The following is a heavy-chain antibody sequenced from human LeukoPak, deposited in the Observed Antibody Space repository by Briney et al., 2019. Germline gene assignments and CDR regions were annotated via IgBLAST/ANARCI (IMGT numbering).Heavy chain of an antibody. CDR1: GFTFSSYA. CDR2: ISGSGGST. CDR3: ANTYYYDSSGYFYAFDI. V-gene: IGHV3-23*01. D-gene: IGHD3-22*01. Sequence: PGGSLRLSCAASGFTFSSYAMSWVRQAPGKGLEWVSAISGSGGSTYYADSVKGQFTISRDNSKNTLYLQMNSLRAEDTAVYYCANTYYYDSSGYFYAFDIWGQGTMVTVSS. J-gene: IGHJ3*02.